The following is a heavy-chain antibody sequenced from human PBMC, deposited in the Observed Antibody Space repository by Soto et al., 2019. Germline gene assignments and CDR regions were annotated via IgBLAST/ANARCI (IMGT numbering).Heavy chain of an antibody. CDR2: ISSSSSYI. J-gene: IGHJ6*02. Sequence: EVQLVESGGGLVKPGGSLRLSCAASGFTFSSYSMNWVRQAPGKGLEWVSSISSSSSYIYYADSVKGRVTISRDHDKNSLYLQMQSLRAEDTAVYYCARVVDYYDPYYYYGMDVWGQGTTVTVSS. CDR3: ARVVDYYDPYYYYGMDV. CDR1: GFTFSSYS. V-gene: IGHV3-21*01. D-gene: IGHD3-22*01.